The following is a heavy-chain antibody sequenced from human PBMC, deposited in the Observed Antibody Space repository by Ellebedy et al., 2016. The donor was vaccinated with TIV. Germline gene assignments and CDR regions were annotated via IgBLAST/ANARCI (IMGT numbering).Heavy chain of an antibody. J-gene: IGHJ5*02. CDR1: GFTFSSYG. Sequence: GESLKISCAASGFTFSSYGMHWVRQAPGKGLEWVAVIWYDGSNKYYADSVKGRFTISRDNSKNTLYLQMNSLRAEDTAVYYCAREATLQFNWFDPWGQGTLVTVSS. CDR3: AREATLQFNWFDP. D-gene: IGHD4-11*01. CDR2: IWYDGSNK. V-gene: IGHV3-33*01.